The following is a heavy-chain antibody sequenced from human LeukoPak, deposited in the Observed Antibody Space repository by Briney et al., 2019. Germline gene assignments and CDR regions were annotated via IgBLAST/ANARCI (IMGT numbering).Heavy chain of an antibody. V-gene: IGHV3-30*18. CDR1: GFTFSSYG. CDR3: AKDEIGAVAGLLDY. D-gene: IGHD6-19*01. J-gene: IGHJ4*02. CDR2: ISFDGSNK. Sequence: PGRSLRLSCAASGFTFSSYGMYWVRQAPGKGLGWVAVISFDGSNKYYADSVRGRFTVSRDNSKDTLYLQMNSLRAEDTAVYYCAKDEIGAVAGLLDYWGQGILVTVSS.